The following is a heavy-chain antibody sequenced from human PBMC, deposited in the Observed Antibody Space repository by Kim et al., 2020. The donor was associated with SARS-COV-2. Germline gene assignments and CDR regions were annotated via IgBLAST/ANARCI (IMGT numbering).Heavy chain of an antibody. D-gene: IGHD3-10*01. CDR3: ARDRLYYGSGSSVCMDV. J-gene: IGHJ6*02. Sequence: GGSLRLSCAASGFTFSSYSMNWVRQAPGKGLEWVSYISSSSSTIYYADSVKGRFTISRDNAKNSLYLQMNSLRDEDTAVYYCARDRLYYGSGSSVCMDVWGQGTTVTVSS. CDR1: GFTFSSYS. V-gene: IGHV3-48*02. CDR2: ISSSSSTI.